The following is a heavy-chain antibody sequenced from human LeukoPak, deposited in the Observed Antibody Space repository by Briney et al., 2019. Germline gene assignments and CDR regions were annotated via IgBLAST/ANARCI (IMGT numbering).Heavy chain of an antibody. D-gene: IGHD1-1*01. CDR3: ARGGELAATGFDS. V-gene: IGHV3-21*01. Sequence: GGSLRLSCAASGFTFSSYAMHWVRQAPGKGLEWVSSITSSSNYIYYADSVKGRFTISRDNAENSLYLQMNSLRVEDTAVYYCARGGELAATGFDSWGQGTLVSVSS. CDR2: ITSSSNYI. CDR1: GFTFSSYA. J-gene: IGHJ4*02.